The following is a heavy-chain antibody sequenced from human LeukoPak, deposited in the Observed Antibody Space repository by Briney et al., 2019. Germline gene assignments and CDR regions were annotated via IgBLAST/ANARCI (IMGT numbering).Heavy chain of an antibody. CDR3: ARGGSSSWENDLDY. Sequence: PGGSLRLSCAASGFTFRSYSMNWVRQAPGKGLEWVSAIDPSSTYIYYADSVKGRFTISRDNSKNTLYLQMNSLRAEDTAVYYCARGGSSSWENDLDYWGQGTLVTVSS. CDR1: GFTFRSYS. J-gene: IGHJ4*02. D-gene: IGHD6-13*01. V-gene: IGHV3-21*04. CDR2: IDPSSTYI.